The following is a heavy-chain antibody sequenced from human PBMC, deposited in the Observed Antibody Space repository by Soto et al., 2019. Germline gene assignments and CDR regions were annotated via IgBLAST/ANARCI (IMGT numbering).Heavy chain of an antibody. CDR2: ISASGGDT. V-gene: IGHV3-23*01. Sequence: GGSLRLSCAASGLTFSSYAMSWVRQAPGKRLEWVSAISASGGDTLYADSVKGRFTVSRDNSKNTLYLQMNSLRAEDTAIYYCAKDPSATVTTLYFDSWGQGTLVTVSS. J-gene: IGHJ4*02. CDR1: GLTFSSYA. CDR3: AKDPSATVTTLYFDS. D-gene: IGHD4-17*01.